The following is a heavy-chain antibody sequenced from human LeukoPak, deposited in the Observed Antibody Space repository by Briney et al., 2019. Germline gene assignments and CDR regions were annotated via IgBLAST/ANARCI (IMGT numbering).Heavy chain of an antibody. V-gene: IGHV4-38-2*02. CDR1: GYSISSGYY. J-gene: IGHJ5*02. CDR2: IYHSGST. CDR3: ASYYDSDTNWFDP. Sequence: PSETLSLTCTVSGYSISSGYYWGWIRQPPGKGLEWIGSIYHSGSTYYNPSLKSRVTISVDTSKNQFSLKLSSVTAADTAVYYCASYYDSDTNWFDPWGQGTLVTVSS. D-gene: IGHD3-22*01.